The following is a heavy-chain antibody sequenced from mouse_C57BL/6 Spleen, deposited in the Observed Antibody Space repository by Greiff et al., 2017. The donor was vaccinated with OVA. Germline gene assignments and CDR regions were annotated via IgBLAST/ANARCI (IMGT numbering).Heavy chain of an antibody. CDR1: GYTFTSYW. CDR2: IDPSDSYT. Sequence: VQLQQSGAELVMPGASVKLSCKASGYTFTSYWMHWVKQRPGQGLEWIGEIDPSDSYTNYNQKFKGKSTLTVDKSSSTAYMQLSSLTSEDSAVYYCARLDGFFAYWGQGTLVTVSA. CDR3: ARLDGFFAY. V-gene: IGHV1-69*01. J-gene: IGHJ3*01. D-gene: IGHD2-3*01.